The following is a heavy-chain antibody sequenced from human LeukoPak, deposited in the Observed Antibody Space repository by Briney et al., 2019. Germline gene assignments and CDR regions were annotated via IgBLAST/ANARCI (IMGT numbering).Heavy chain of an antibody. J-gene: IGHJ4*02. CDR1: GGSISSYY. Sequence: SETLSLTCTVSGGSISSYYWSWLRHPPGKGLECIGYIYYSGTTNYNPPLKSRVTASVDTSKNQFSLKLSSVTAADTAVYYCARGGGSWLQLHFDYWGQGTLVTVSS. D-gene: IGHD5-24*01. V-gene: IGHV4-59*01. CDR3: ARGGGSWLQLHFDY. CDR2: IYYSGTT.